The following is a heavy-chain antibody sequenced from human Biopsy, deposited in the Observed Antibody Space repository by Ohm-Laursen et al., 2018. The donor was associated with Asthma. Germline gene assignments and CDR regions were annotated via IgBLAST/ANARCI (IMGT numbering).Heavy chain of an antibody. CDR2: IYYSGTT. CDR3: VRGSSSWHHGPFHYYYGLDV. CDR1: SGSGGYMRSGNYY. Sequence: SDTLSLTCSLSSGSGGYMRSGNYYWGWIHQPPGKGLEWIGSIYYSGTTYYNPSLESRVTVSADTSKNQFSLNLTSVTAADTAVYYCVRGSSSWHHGPFHYYYGLDVWGQGTTATVSS. J-gene: IGHJ6*02. V-gene: IGHV4-39*01. D-gene: IGHD6-13*01.